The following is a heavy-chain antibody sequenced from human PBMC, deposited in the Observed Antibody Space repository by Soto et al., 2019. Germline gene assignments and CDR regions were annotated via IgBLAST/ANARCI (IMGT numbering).Heavy chain of an antibody. CDR2: ISTHNGNT. CDR3: AREWGVGAVFDY. V-gene: IGHV1-18*01. CDR1: GYIFTNYN. Sequence: QVQLVQTGVEVKKPGASVKVSCKTSGYIFTNYNISWVRQAPGQGLERMGWISTHNGNTNSTQKCQGRVTMTTDTSTSRAHMEWRSLRSDESAVFYSAREWGVGAVFDYWGQGTLVTVSS. D-gene: IGHD1-26*01. J-gene: IGHJ4*02.